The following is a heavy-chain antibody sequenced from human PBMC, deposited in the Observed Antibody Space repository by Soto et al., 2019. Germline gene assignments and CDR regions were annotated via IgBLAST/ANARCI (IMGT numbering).Heavy chain of an antibody. CDR1: GGPLSSYA. CDR2: IIPIFGTA. CDR3: ARGVSGSYIHYYYGMDV. Sequence: SVEAYFKASGGPLSSYAISLVRQAPGQGLEWMGGIIPIFGTANYAQKFQGRVTITADKSTSTAYMELRSLRSEDTAVYYCARGVSGSYIHYYYGMDVWGQGTTVTVSS. V-gene: IGHV1-69*06. J-gene: IGHJ6*01. D-gene: IGHD1-26*01.